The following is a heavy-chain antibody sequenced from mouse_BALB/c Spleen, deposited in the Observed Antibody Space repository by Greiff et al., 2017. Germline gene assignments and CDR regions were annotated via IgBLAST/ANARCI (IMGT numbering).Heavy chain of an antibody. CDR2: IWSGGST. V-gene: IGHV2-2*02. Sequence: VQLVESGPGLVQPSQSLSITCTVSGFSLTSYGVHWVRQSPGKGLEWLGVIWSGGSTDYNAAFISRLSISKDNSKSQVFFKMNSLQANDTAIYYCARNKVSYGNYGGFYAMDYWGQGTSVTVSS. CDR3: ARNKVSYGNYGGFYAMDY. J-gene: IGHJ4*01. CDR1: GFSLTSYG. D-gene: IGHD2-10*02.